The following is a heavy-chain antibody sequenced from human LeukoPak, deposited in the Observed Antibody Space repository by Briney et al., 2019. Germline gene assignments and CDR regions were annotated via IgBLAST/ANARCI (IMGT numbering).Heavy chain of an antibody. CDR2: ISYSGST. Sequence: SETLSPTCTVSGGSISSHLWNWIRQTPGKGLEWLGRISYSGSTIYNPSLKSRITISVDTSKDQFSLKLSSVTAADTAVYYCARRQTEAAGYADNGNWLDPWGQGTLVTVSP. J-gene: IGHJ5*02. V-gene: IGHV4-59*08. D-gene: IGHD5-12*01. CDR3: ARRQTEAAGYADNGNWLDP. CDR1: GGSISSHL.